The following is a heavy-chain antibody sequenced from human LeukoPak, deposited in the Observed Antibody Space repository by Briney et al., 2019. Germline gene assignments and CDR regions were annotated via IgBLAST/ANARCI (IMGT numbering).Heavy chain of an antibody. CDR3: AKGRQWLVPFDY. V-gene: IGHV3-23*01. D-gene: IGHD6-19*01. CDR2: ISGSGGST. CDR1: GFTFSSYS. J-gene: IGHJ4*02. Sequence: PGGSLRLSCAASGFTFSSYSMNWVRQAPGKGLEWVSAISGSGGSTYYADSVKGRFTISRDNSKNTLYLQMNSLRAEDTAVYYCAKGRQWLVPFDYWGQGTLVTVSS.